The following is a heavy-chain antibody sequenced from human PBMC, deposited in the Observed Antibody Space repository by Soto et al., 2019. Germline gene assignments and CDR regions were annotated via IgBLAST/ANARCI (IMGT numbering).Heavy chain of an antibody. CDR3: AKEGSSWYRYGMDV. CDR1: GFTFSSYG. V-gene: IGHV3-30*18. CDR2: ISYDGRNK. Sequence: QVQLVESGGGVVQPGRSLRLSCAASGFTFSSYGMHWVRQAPGKGLEWVAVISYDGRNKYYADSVKGRFTISRDNSKNTPYLQMNSLRAEDTAVYYCAKEGSSWYRYGMDVWGQGTTVTVSS. J-gene: IGHJ6*02. D-gene: IGHD6-13*01.